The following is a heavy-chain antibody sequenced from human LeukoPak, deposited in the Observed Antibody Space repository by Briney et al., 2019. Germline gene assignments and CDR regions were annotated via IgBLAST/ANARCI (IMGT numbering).Heavy chain of an antibody. Sequence: GGSLRLSCAASGFTFSSYGMSWVRQAPGKGLEWVSAISGSGGSTYYADSVKGRFTISRDNSKNTLYLQMNSLRAEDTAVYYCARDRGYSSSYLDYWGQGTLVTVSS. V-gene: IGHV3-23*01. CDR2: ISGSGGST. CDR1: GFTFSSYG. J-gene: IGHJ4*02. CDR3: ARDRGYSSSYLDY. D-gene: IGHD6-6*01.